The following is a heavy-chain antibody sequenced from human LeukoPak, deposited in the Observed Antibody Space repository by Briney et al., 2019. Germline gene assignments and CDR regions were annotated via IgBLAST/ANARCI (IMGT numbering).Heavy chain of an antibody. V-gene: IGHV4-34*01. CDR1: GGSFSGYY. CDR2: INHSGST. D-gene: IGHD2-8*01. Sequence: PSQTLSLTCAVYGGSFSGYYWSWIRQPPGKGLEWIGEINHSGSTNYNPSLKSRVTISVDTSKNQFSLKLSSVTAADTAVYYCARASYCTNGVCPHYYYYYGMDVWGQGTTVTVSS. J-gene: IGHJ6*02. CDR3: ARASYCTNGVCPHYYYYYGMDV.